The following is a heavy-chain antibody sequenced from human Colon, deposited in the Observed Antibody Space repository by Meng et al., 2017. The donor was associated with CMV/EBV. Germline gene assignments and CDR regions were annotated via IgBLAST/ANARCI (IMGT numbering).Heavy chain of an antibody. Sequence: GESLKISCAASGFTFSSYAMNWVRQAPGKGLEWVASISTGSSYIYYADSLKGRFTISRDNAKDSLYLQIDSLRAEDTGVYYCAREVVPGRRMDVWGQGTQVTVSS. CDR3: AREVVPGRRMDV. CDR1: GFTFSSYA. J-gene: IGHJ6*02. D-gene: IGHD6-6*01. V-gene: IGHV3-21*01. CDR2: ISTGSSYI.